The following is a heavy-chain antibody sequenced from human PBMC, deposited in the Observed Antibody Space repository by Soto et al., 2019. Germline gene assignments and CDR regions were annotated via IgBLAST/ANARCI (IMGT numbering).Heavy chain of an antibody. Sequence: EVQLVESGGGLVQPGGSLRLSCAASGFTFSSYEMNWVRQAPGKGLEWVSYISSSGSTIYYADSVKGRFTISRDNAKNSLYLQMNSLRAEDTAVYYCARGRYCGGDCSPGYYYYYGMDVWGQGTTVTVSS. CDR1: GFTFSSYE. J-gene: IGHJ6*02. CDR3: ARGRYCGGDCSPGYYYYYGMDV. CDR2: ISSSGSTI. V-gene: IGHV3-48*03. D-gene: IGHD2-21*02.